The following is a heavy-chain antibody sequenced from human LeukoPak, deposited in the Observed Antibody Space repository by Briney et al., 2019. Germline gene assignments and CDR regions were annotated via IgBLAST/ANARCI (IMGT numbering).Heavy chain of an antibody. CDR3: ARVGNGCLDY. V-gene: IGHV4-34*01. Sequence: SETLSLTCAVYGGSFSGYYWNWIRQPPGKGLEWIGEINHSGSTNYNPSLKSRVTISVDTSKNQFSLKLSSVTAADTAVYYCARVGNGCLDYWGQGTLVTVSS. J-gene: IGHJ4*02. CDR2: INHSGST. CDR1: GGSFSGYY. D-gene: IGHD6-19*01.